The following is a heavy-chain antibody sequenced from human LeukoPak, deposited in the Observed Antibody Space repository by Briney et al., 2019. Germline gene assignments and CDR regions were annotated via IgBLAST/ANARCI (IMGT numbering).Heavy chain of an antibody. CDR2: ISAYNGNT. CDR1: GYTFTSYG. D-gene: IGHD2-15*01. V-gene: IGHV1-18*01. CDR3: ARNIVVVVAAPNYGMDV. J-gene: IGHJ6*02. Sequence: APVKVSCKASGYTFTSYGISWVRQAPGQGLEWMGWISAYNGNTNYAQKLQGRVTMTTDTSTSTAYMELRSLRSDDTAVYYCARNIVVVVAAPNYGMDVWGQGTTVTVSS.